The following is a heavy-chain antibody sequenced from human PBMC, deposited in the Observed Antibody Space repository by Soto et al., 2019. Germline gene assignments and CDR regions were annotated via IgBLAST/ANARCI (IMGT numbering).Heavy chain of an antibody. CDR1: GYSFTSYW. J-gene: IGHJ3*02. V-gene: IGHV5-10-1*03. CDR3: ARLGGTWRHPVAFDI. Sequence: EVQLVQSGAEVKKPGESLRISCKGSGYSFTSYWISWVRQMPGKGLEWMGRIDPSDSYTNYSPSFQGHVTISADKSISTASLQWSSLKASDTAMYYCARLGGTWRHPVAFDIWGQGTMVTVSS. D-gene: IGHD3-16*01. CDR2: IDPSDSYT.